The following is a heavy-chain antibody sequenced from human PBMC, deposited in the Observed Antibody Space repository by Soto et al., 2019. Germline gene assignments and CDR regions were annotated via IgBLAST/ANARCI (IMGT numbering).Heavy chain of an antibody. V-gene: IGHV4-34*01. D-gene: IGHD3-10*01. Sequence: SETLSLTCAVYGGSFSGYYWSWIRQPPGKGLEWIGEINHSGSTNYNPSLKSRVTITVDTSKNQFSLKLSSVTAADTAVYYCARELYFGSGSHEQPPYYYYYYMDVWGKGTTVTVSS. CDR2: INHSGST. CDR1: GGSFSGYY. CDR3: ARELYFGSGSHEQPPYYYYYYMDV. J-gene: IGHJ6*03.